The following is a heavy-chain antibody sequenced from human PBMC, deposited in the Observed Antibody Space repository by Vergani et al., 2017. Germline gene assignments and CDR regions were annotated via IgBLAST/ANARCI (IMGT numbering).Heavy chain of an antibody. Sequence: QVRLQESGPGLVKPSETLSLTCSVSGGSMSGYYWSWIRQPPGKGLEWIGEINHSGSTNYNPSLKSRVTISVDTSKNQFSLKLSSVTAADTAVYYCAREIGNCSSTSCYLHYYYGMDVWGQGTTVTVSS. CDR3: AREIGNCSSTSCYLHYYYGMDV. CDR2: INHSGST. J-gene: IGHJ6*02. V-gene: IGHV4-59*12. CDR1: GGSMSGYY. D-gene: IGHD2-2*01.